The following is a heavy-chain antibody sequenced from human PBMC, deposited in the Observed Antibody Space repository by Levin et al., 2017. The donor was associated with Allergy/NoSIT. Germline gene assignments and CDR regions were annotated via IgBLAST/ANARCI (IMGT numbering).Heavy chain of an antibody. J-gene: IGHJ4*02. V-gene: IGHV3-23*01. CDR1: GFTFSSYA. D-gene: IGHD1-20*01. Sequence: GESLKISCAASGFTFSSYAMSWVRQAPEKGLEWVSAISGSGGSTYYADSVKGRFTISRDNSKNTLYLQMNSLRAEDTAVYYCAKGTTGITGTTSLGYFDYWGQGTLVTVSS. CDR3: AKGTTGITGTTSLGYFDY. CDR2: ISGSGGST.